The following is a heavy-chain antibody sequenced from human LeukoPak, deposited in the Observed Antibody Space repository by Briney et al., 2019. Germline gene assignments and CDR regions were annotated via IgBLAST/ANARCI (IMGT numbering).Heavy chain of an antibody. CDR2: MNPNSGNT. D-gene: IGHD3-10*01. V-gene: IGHV1-8*01. Sequence: ASVKVSCKASGYTFTSYDINWVRQATGQGLEGMGWMNPNSGNTGYAQKFQGRVTMTRNTSISTAYMELSSLRSEDTAVYYCARGSRGKGLYYYYMDVWGKGATVTVSS. CDR3: ARGSRGKGLYYYYMDV. J-gene: IGHJ6*03. CDR1: GYTFTSYD.